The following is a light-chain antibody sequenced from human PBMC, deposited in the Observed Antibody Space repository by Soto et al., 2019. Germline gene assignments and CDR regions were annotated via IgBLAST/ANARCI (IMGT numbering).Light chain of an antibody. CDR3: QQSHNTPYT. Sequence: DIQMTQSPSSLSASVGDRVTITCRASQSVNTYLNWYQKRQGKAPKLLIYAATSLQSGVPPRFSGSGSGTDFNLTISGLQPKDFATYYCQQSHNTPYTFGLGTMLEVK. V-gene: IGKV1-39*01. J-gene: IGKJ2*01. CDR1: QSVNTY. CDR2: AAT.